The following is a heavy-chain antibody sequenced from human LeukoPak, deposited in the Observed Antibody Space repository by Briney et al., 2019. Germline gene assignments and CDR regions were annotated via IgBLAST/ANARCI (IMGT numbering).Heavy chain of an antibody. CDR3: AREQKSYDYVWGTGFDY. J-gene: IGHJ4*02. Sequence: PSETLSLTCAVYGGSFSGYYWSWIRQPPGKGLEWIGEINHSGSTNYNPSLKSRVTISVDTSKNQFSLKLSSVTAADTAVYYCAREQKSYDYVWGTGFDYWGQGTLVTVSS. CDR1: GGSFSGYY. CDR2: INHSGST. D-gene: IGHD3-16*01. V-gene: IGHV4-34*01.